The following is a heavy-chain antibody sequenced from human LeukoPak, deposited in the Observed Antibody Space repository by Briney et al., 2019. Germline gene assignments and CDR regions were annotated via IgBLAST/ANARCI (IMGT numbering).Heavy chain of an antibody. CDR1: GFTFSSYA. CDR3: AKDRLRMTTVTPFDY. D-gene: IGHD4-17*01. J-gene: IGHJ4*02. Sequence: GGSLRLSCAASGFTFSSYAMSWVRQAPGKGLEWVSAISGRGGSTYYADSVKGRFTISRDNSKNTLYLQMSSLRAEDTAVYYCAKDRLRMTTVTPFDYWGQGTLVTVSS. V-gene: IGHV3-23*01. CDR2: ISGRGGST.